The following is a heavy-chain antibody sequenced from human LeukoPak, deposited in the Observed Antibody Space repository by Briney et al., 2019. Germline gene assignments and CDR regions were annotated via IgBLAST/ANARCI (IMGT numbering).Heavy chain of an antibody. CDR1: GFTFRIYG. D-gene: IGHD3-10*01. CDR2: ISDTSDI. J-gene: IGHJ4*02. CDR3: ARDRGARGRGLA. V-gene: IGHV3-21*06. Sequence: GGSLRLSCAASGFTFRIYGMNWVRQAPGKGLEWVSSISDTSDISHADSVKGRFTVSRDNAKNSVFLQMNSLRLEDTAVYYCARDRGARGRGLAWGQGTLVSVSS.